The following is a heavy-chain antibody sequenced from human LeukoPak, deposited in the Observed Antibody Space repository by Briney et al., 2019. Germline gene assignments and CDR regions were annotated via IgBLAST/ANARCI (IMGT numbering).Heavy chain of an antibody. V-gene: IGHV3-23*01. CDR1: GFTFSSYA. CDR2: ISGSGGST. J-gene: IGHJ4*02. CDR3: AKVGSSSFYDSSGYYNY. Sequence: GGSLRLSCAASGFTFSSYAMSWVRQAPGKGLEWVSAISGSGGSTYYADSVKGRFTISRDNSKNTLYLQMNSLRAEDTAVNYCAKVGSSSFYDSSGYYNYWGQGTLVTVSS. D-gene: IGHD3-22*01.